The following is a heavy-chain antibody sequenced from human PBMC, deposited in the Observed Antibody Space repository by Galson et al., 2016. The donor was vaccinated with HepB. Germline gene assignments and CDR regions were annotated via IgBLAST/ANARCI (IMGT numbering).Heavy chain of an antibody. CDR1: GFTFSSSA. CDR2: IVVGSGNT. V-gene: IGHV1-58*01. D-gene: IGHD5-18*01. CDR3: AAYVVETDMVFFDY. Sequence: SVKVSCKASGFTFSSSAVQWVRQARGQRLEWIGWIVVGSGNTNYAQKFQERATITRDMSTSTVYMELSSLRSEDTAVYYCAAYVVETDMVFFDYWGQGTLVTVSS. J-gene: IGHJ4*02.